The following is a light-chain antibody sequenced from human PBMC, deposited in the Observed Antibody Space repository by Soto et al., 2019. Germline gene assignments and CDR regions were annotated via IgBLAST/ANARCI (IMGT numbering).Light chain of an antibody. CDR1: QSVSLS. Sequence: EIVLTQSPATLSLSPGGRATLSCRASQSVSLSIAWYQQKPGQAPRLLIYDASKRASGFPARFSGSGSGTDFTLTISSLEPEDFAVYYCQERTGWPPWTFGQGTKVEIE. CDR3: QERTGWPPWT. J-gene: IGKJ1*01. V-gene: IGKV3-11*01. CDR2: DAS.